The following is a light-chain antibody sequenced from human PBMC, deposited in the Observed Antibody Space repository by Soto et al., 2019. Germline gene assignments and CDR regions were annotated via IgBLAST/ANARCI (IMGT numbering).Light chain of an antibody. CDR3: QQRGNWPLT. CDR2: DAS. J-gene: IGKJ2*01. V-gene: IGKV3-11*01. Sequence: EIVLTQSPATLSLSPGERATLSCRASQSVSRFLAWYQQKPGQTPRLLIYDASNRATGIPARFSGSGSGTDFTLTISRLEPEDFAIYYCQQRGNWPLTFGQGTKLEIK. CDR1: QSVSRF.